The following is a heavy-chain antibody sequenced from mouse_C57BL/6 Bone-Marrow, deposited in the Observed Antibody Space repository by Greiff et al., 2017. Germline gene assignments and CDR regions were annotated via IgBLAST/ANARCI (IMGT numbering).Heavy chain of an antibody. Sequence: QVQLQQPGAELVMPGASVKLSCKASGYTFTSYWMHWVKQRPGQGLEWIGEIDPSDSYTNYNQKFKGKSTLTVDKYSITAYMQLSSLTSEDSAVYYCARWRPCSSYPFAYWGQGTLVTVSA. CDR1: GYTFTSYW. J-gene: IGHJ3*01. CDR2: IDPSDSYT. CDR3: ARWRPCSSYPFAY. V-gene: IGHV1-69*01. D-gene: IGHD1-1*01.